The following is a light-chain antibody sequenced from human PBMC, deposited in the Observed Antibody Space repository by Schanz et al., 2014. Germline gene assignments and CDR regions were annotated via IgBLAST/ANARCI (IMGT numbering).Light chain of an antibody. V-gene: IGKV3D-15*01. CDR3: QHRTNWPLT. CDR1: QSVSNN. J-gene: IGKJ4*01. Sequence: EIVMTQSPATLSVSPGERATLSCRASQSVSNNLAWYQQKPGQAPRLLIYGASTRATGIPDRFSGSGSGTDFALTISSLEPEDFAVYYCQHRTNWPLTFGGGTKVEIK. CDR2: GAS.